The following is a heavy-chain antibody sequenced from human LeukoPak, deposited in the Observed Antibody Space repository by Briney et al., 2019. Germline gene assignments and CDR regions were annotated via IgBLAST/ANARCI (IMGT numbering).Heavy chain of an antibody. CDR3: ARDEPGDGYNYADY. CDR2: IIPILGIA. D-gene: IGHD5-24*01. Sequence: VASVKVSCKASGGTFSSYAISWVRQAPGQGLEWMGRIIPILGIANYAQKFQGRVTITADKSTSTAYMELSSLRSEDTAVYYCARDEPGDGYNYADYWGRGTLVTVSS. CDR1: GGTFSSYA. V-gene: IGHV1-69*04. J-gene: IGHJ4*02.